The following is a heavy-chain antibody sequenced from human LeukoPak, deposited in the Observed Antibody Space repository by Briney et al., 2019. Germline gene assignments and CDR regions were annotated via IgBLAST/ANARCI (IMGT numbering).Heavy chain of an antibody. CDR2: IYHGGST. V-gene: IGHV4-38-2*01. Sequence: SETLSLTCAVSGYSISSGYYWGWIRQPPGKGLEWIGSIYHGGSTYYNPSLKSRVTISVDTSKNQFSLKLSSVAAADTAVYYCARLGPGEIDYFDYWGQGTLVTVSS. J-gene: IGHJ4*02. D-gene: IGHD7-27*01. CDR1: GYSISSGYY. CDR3: ARLGPGEIDYFDY.